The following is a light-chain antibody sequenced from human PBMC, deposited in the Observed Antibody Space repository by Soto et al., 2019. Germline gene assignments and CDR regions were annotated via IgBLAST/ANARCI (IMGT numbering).Light chain of an antibody. CDR2: DVS. CDR3: CSYAGSYTWV. V-gene: IGLV2-11*01. CDR1: SSDVGGYNY. Sequence: QSALTQPRSVSGSPGQSVTISCTGTSSDVGGYNYVSWYQQYPGKAPELMIYDVSKRPSGVPDRFSASKSGNTASLTISGLQAEDDADYYCCSYAGSYTWVFGGGTKLTVL. J-gene: IGLJ3*02.